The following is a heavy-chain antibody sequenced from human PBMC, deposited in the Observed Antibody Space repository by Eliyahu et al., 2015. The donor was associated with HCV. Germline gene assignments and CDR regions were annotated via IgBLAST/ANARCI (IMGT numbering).Heavy chain of an antibody. CDR1: GFTFSSYA. D-gene: IGHD6-13*01. J-gene: IGHJ6*02. Sequence: EVQLVESGGGLVQPGGSLRLSCAASGFTFSSYAMHWVRQAPGKGLEYVSAISSNGGSTYYANSVKGRFTISRDNSKNTLYLQMGSLRAEDMAVYYCARAWYSSSWYEVHYYYYGMDVWGQGTTVTVSS. CDR3: ARAWYSSSWYEVHYYYYGMDV. V-gene: IGHV3-64*01. CDR2: ISSNGGST.